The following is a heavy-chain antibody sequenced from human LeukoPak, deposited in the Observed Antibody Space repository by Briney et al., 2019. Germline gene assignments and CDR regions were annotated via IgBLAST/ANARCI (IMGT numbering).Heavy chain of an antibody. V-gene: IGHV1-46*03. CDR3: AREGNYEFGGAFDI. J-gene: IGHJ3*02. CDR1: GYTLTELS. D-gene: IGHD4-11*01. CDR2: INPSGGST. Sequence: ASVKVSCKVSGYTLTELSMHWVRQAPGKGLEWMGIINPSGGSTSYAQKFQGRVTMTRDTSTSTVYMELSSLRSEDTAVYYCAREGNYEFGGAFDIWGQGTMVTVSS.